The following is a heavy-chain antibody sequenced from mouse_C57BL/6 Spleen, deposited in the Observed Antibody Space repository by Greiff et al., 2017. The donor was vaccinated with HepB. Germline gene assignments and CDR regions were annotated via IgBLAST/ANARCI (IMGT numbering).Heavy chain of an antibody. CDR3: ARSGGENGNYTFDY. CDR1: GYTFTDYY. V-gene: IGHV1-26*01. J-gene: IGHJ2*01. D-gene: IGHD2-1*01. CDR2: INPNNGGT. Sequence: EVQLQQSGPELVKPGASVKISCKASGYTFTDYYMNWVKQSHGKSLEWIGDINPNNGGTSYNQKFKGKATLTVDKSSSTAYMELRSLTSEDSAVYYCARSGGENGNYTFDYWGQGTTLTVSS.